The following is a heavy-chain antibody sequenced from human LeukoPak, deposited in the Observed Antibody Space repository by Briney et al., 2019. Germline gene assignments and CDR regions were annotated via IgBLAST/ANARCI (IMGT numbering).Heavy chain of an antibody. V-gene: IGHV3-9*01. CDR3: AKDTAVAGGVA. Sequence: GGSLRLSCAASGFTFGDYAMHWVRHAPGKGLEWVSGISWNSGSIGYADSVKGRFTISRDNAKNSLYLQMNSLRAEDTASYYCAKDTAVAGGVAWGQGTLVTVSS. CDR1: GFTFGDYA. J-gene: IGHJ5*02. D-gene: IGHD6-19*01. CDR2: ISWNSGSI.